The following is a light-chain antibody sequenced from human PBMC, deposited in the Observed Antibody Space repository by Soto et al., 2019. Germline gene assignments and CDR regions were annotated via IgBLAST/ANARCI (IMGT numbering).Light chain of an antibody. Sequence: EIVMTQSPATLSVSPGQRATLSCRASQSISSKLAWYQQKPGQASRLLIYDASTRATGIPARFSGSGSGTEFTLTISSLQSEDFAVYYCQQYNNWPPEYTFGQGTKLEIK. CDR2: DAS. J-gene: IGKJ2*01. CDR3: QQYNNWPPEYT. CDR1: QSISSK. V-gene: IGKV3D-15*01.